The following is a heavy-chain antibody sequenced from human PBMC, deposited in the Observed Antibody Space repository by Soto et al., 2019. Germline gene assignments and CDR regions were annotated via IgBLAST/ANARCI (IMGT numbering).Heavy chain of an antibody. Sequence: ASVKVSCKASGYSFTDYHIHWVRQAPGQGLEWLGRINPKSGGTSTAQKFQGWVTMTTDTSISTASMELTRLTSDDTAIYYCARGDSTDCSNGVCSFFYTHGMDVWGQGTTVTVSS. D-gene: IGHD2-8*01. CDR3: ARGDSTDCSNGVCSFFYTHGMDV. CDR2: INPKSGGT. V-gene: IGHV1-2*04. J-gene: IGHJ6*02. CDR1: GYSFTDYH.